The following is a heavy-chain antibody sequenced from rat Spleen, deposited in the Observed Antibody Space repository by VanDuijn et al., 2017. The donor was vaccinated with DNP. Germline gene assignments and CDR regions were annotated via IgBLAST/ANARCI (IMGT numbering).Heavy chain of an antibody. V-gene: IGHV2S12*01. CDR2: ISSGGST. J-gene: IGHJ3*01. D-gene: IGHD1-4*01. Sequence: QVQLRESGPGLVQPSQTLSLTCTVSGFSLTSYGVSWVRQPPGRGLEWIAAISSGGSTYYNSALKSRLSISRDTSKSQIFLKMISLQTEDTAIYFCTRDQGSFGYNVFPYWGQGTLVTVSS. CDR1: GFSLTSYG. CDR3: TRDQGSFGYNVFPY.